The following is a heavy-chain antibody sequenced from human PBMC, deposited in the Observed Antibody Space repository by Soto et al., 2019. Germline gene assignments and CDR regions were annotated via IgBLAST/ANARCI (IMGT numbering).Heavy chain of an antibody. J-gene: IGHJ5*01. Sequence: SVKVSFKASGGTFISYAMRWVRQAPGQGLEWMGGIIPIFGTANYAQKFQGRVTITADESTSTAYMEMSSLRSEDTAVYYCARPVGTQLDHWFDSWGQGTLVTVSS. CDR2: IIPIFGTA. CDR1: GGTFISYA. CDR3: ARPVGTQLDHWFDS. D-gene: IGHD6-13*01. V-gene: IGHV1-69*13.